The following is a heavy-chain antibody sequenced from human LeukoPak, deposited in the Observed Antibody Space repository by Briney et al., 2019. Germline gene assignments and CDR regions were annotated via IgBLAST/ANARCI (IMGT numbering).Heavy chain of an antibody. CDR3: ARIFRYQLVDYYALDG. CDR2: ISRRSTYI. D-gene: IGHD2-2*01. J-gene: IGHJ6*02. Sequence: GGALRLSCADSGFTLSDYAMDWVRQAPGGGLEWVSAISRRSTYIYYADSVKGRFTISRDNAKNSVSLQMNSLRAEDTAVYYCARIFRYQLVDYYALDGWGQGTTLTVSS. V-gene: IGHV3-21*01. CDR1: GFTLSDYA.